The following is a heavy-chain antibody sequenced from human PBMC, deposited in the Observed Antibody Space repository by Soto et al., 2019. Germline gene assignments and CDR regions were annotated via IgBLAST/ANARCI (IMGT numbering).Heavy chain of an antibody. V-gene: IGHV3-30*18. Sequence: VVFLRLSCAASGFNFSSYGMHWVRQAPGKGLEWVAVISYDGSNKYYADSVKGRFTISRDNSKNTLYLQMNSLRAEDTAVYYCAKVSFRLDYSYYYYMDVWGKGTTVTVSS. CDR2: ISYDGSNK. J-gene: IGHJ6*03. CDR1: GFNFSSYG. D-gene: IGHD4-4*01. CDR3: AKVSFRLDYSYYYYMDV.